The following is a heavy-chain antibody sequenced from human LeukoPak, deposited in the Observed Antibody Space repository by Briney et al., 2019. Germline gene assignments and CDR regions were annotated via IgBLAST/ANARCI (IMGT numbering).Heavy chain of an antibody. V-gene: IGHV3-30-3*01. CDR1: GFTFISYA. D-gene: IGHD3-22*01. CDR3: ARDRLFSSGFRWFDY. CDR2: ISYDGSNK. Sequence: GGSLRLSCAASGFTFISYAMHWVRQAPGKGLEWVAVISYDGSNKYYADSVKGRFTISRDNSKNTLYLQMSSLRAEDTAVYYCARDRLFSSGFRWFDYWVQGTLVTVSS. J-gene: IGHJ4*02.